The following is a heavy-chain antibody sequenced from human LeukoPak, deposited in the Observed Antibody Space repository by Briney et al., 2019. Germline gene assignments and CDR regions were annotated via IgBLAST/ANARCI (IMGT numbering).Heavy chain of an antibody. CDR1: GIVFSNTA. J-gene: IGHJ5*02. D-gene: IGHD3-22*01. CDR2: ISGGGERT. Sequence: PGGSLRLSCAASGIVFSNTAMNWARQSPVRGQELISAISGGGERTFYADSVKGRFTISRDNSKNMVYLQMNSLRVDDTAIYYCGKDGGQYSSGPEFDPRGQGALVTVSS. CDR3: GKDGGQYSSGPEFDP. V-gene: IGHV3-23*01.